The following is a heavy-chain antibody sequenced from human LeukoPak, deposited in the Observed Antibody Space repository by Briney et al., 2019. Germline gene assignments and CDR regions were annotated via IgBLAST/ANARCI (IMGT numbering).Heavy chain of an antibody. CDR2: ISYDGSNK. J-gene: IGHJ4*02. CDR1: GFTFSSYA. V-gene: IGHV3-30-3*01. Sequence: GRSLRLSCAASGFTFSSYAMHWVRQAPGKGLEWVAVISYDGSNKYYADSVKGRFTISRDNSKNTLYLQMNSLRAEDTAVYYCARAAGDFWSGYYREGYFDYRGQGTLVTVSS. D-gene: IGHD3-3*01. CDR3: ARAAGDFWSGYYREGYFDY.